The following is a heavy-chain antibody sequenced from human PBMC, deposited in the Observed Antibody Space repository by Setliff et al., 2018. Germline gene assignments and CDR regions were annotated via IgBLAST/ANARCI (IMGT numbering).Heavy chain of an antibody. J-gene: IGHJ4*02. CDR3: ASTPRRGLDIRTRVGAFDS. Sequence: SETLSLTCTVSGGSVSPYFWGWIRQPPGKGLEWIGYIYHNGNTNFNPSLKSRVNMSVDTSNNQFVLNLKAVTAADTAVYYCASTPRRGLDIRTRVGAFDSWGQGTVVTVSS. CDR2: IYHNGNT. D-gene: IGHD1-26*01. CDR1: GGSVSPYF. V-gene: IGHV4-59*02.